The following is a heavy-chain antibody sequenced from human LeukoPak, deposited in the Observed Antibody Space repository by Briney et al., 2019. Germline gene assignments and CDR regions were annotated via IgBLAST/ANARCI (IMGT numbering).Heavy chain of an antibody. CDR1: GGSISSNY. D-gene: IGHD6-13*01. V-gene: IGHV4-59*08. CDR2: IYYSGST. CDR3: ARHVGYRRSWYEDY. Sequence: PSETLSLTCTVSGGSISSNYWCWIRKPPAQGLEWIGYIYYSGSTNNNPSLKGRVPISVDTSKNQFSLKWSSVTAADTVVYYCARHVGYRRSWYEDYWGQGAPVT. J-gene: IGHJ4*02.